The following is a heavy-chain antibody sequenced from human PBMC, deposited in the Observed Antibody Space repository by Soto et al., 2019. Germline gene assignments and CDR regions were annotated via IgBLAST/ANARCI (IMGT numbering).Heavy chain of an antibody. CDR1: GYTFTSYD. CDR2: MNPNSGNT. D-gene: IGHD6-13*01. Sequence: ASVKVSCKASGYTFTSYDINWVRQAPGQGLEWMGWMNPNSGNTGYAQKFQGRVTMTRNTSISTAYMELSSLRSEDTAVYYCARGSSWFHDAFDIWGQGTMVTVSS. CDR3: ARGSSWFHDAFDI. J-gene: IGHJ3*02. V-gene: IGHV1-8*01.